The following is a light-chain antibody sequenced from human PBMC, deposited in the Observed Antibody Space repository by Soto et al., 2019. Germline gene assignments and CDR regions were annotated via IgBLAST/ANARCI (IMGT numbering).Light chain of an antibody. V-gene: IGLV1-40*01. J-gene: IGLJ1*01. CDR1: SSNIGAGYD. Sequence: QSVLTQPPSVSGAPGQRVTISCTGSSSNIGAGYDVHWYQQLPGTAPKLLIYGNSNRPSGVPDRFSGSKSGTSTSLAIPGLQAEDEADYYCQSYDSSLTLYVFGTGTKVTVL. CDR2: GNS. CDR3: QSYDSSLTLYV.